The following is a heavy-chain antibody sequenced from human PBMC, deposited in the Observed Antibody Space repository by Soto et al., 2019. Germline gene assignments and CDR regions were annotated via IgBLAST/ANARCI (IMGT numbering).Heavy chain of an antibody. CDR1: GGSISSSNW. V-gene: IGHV4-4*02. J-gene: IGHJ4*02. D-gene: IGHD1-1*01. Sequence: SETLSLTCAVSGGSISSSNWWSWVRQPPGKGLEWIGEIYHSGSTNYNPSLKSRVTISVDKSKNQFSLKLSSVTAADTAVYYCARTSQPRLRDFDYWGQGTLVTVSS. CDR3: ARTSQPRLRDFDY. CDR2: IYHSGST.